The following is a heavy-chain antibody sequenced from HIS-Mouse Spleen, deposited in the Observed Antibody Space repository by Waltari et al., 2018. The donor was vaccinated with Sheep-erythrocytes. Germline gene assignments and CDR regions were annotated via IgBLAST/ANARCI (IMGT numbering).Heavy chain of an antibody. CDR2: SSGSGGRT. CDR3: AKGDITMVRGVSGY. V-gene: IGHV3-23*01. J-gene: IGHJ4*02. D-gene: IGHD3-10*01. Sequence: EVQLLESGGGLVQPGGSLRLSCAASGFTFSSYAMSWVRTAPGKGVEWVSASSGSGGRTYYADSVKGRFTISRDNSKNTLDLQMNSLRAEDTAVYYCAKGDITMVRGVSGYWGQGTLVTVSS. CDR1: GFTFSSYA.